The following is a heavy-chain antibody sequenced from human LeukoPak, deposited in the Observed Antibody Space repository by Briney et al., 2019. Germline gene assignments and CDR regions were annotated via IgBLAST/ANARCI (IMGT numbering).Heavy chain of an antibody. CDR2: INHSGST. V-gene: IGHV4-39*07. D-gene: IGHD6-13*01. CDR1: GASISSGGYY. J-gene: IGHJ6*02. Sequence: SETLSLTCTVSGASISSGGYYWSWIRQPPGKGLEWIGEINHSGSTNYNPSLKSRVTISVDTSKNQFSLKLSSVTAADTAVYYCARIRSFSSSPNYYYYGMDVWGQGTTVTVSS. CDR3: ARIRSFSSSPNYYYYGMDV.